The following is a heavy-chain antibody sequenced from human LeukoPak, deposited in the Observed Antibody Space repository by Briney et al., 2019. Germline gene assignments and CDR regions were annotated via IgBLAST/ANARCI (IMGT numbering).Heavy chain of an antibody. J-gene: IGHJ1*01. V-gene: IGHV3-13*03. CDR3: ARVIVVVVAATFGPEHEYFQH. CDR1: GFTFSSYD. CDR2: IGTAGDT. Sequence: PGGSLRLSCAACGFTFSSYDMHWVRQATGKGLEWVSAIGTAGDTYYPGSVKGQFTISRENANNSFYLQMNSLRAGDTAVYYCARVIVVVVAATFGPEHEYFQHWGQGTLVTVSS. D-gene: IGHD2-15*01.